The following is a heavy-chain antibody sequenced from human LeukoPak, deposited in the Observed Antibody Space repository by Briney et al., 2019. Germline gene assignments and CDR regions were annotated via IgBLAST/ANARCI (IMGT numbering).Heavy chain of an antibody. D-gene: IGHD3-10*01. J-gene: IGHJ3*02. CDR3: ARDNGSGSFDAFDI. Sequence: GASVRLSCMASGYTFASYGISWVRQAPGQGLEWVGWISAYNGNTNYAQKLQGRVTMTTDTSTSTAYMELRSLRSDDTAVYYCARDNGSGSFDAFDIWGQGTMVTVSS. V-gene: IGHV1-18*01. CDR2: ISAYNGNT. CDR1: GYTFASYG.